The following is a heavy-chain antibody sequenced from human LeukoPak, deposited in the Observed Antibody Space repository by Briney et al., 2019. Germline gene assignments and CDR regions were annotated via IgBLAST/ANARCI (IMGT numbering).Heavy chain of an antibody. D-gene: IGHD1-26*01. Sequence: PGGSLRLSCAASGFTFSSHAMSWVRQAPGKGLEWVSAISDTGGYTYYGDSVKGRFTISRDNSKNTLYLQMNSLRAEDTAVYYCAKELKVAGVTKGFDYWGQGTLVTVSS. CDR3: AKELKVAGVTKGFDY. V-gene: IGHV3-23*01. CDR2: ISDTGGYT. J-gene: IGHJ4*02. CDR1: GFTFSSHA.